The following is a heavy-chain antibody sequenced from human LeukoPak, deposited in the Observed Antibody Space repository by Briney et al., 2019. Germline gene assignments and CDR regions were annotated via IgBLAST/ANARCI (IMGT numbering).Heavy chain of an antibody. D-gene: IGHD1-26*01. CDR2: INPSGGST. CDR1: GYSFTNYD. J-gene: IGHJ4*02. V-gene: IGHV1-46*01. Sequence: GASVKVSCKASGYSFTNYDINWVRQATGQGLEWMGIINPSGGSTSYAQKFQGRVTMTRDMSTSTVYMELSSLRSEDTAVYYCARGGSYFDYWGQGTLVTVSS. CDR3: ARGGSYFDY.